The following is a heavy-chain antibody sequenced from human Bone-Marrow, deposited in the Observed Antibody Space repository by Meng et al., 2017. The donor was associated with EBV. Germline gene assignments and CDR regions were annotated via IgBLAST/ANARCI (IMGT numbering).Heavy chain of an antibody. V-gene: IGHV4-39*07. CDR2: IRHGRTT. D-gene: IGHD3-10*01. Sequence: LQPQASSPGLVKPSGPLSLTWSESGESTSGVGVHWSSIRQFPGKGLEYMGSIRHGRTTYHNPSLLSRVSISADMSNNRFSLTLKSLTAADTAKYYCARGEVRAVIITYFYSWGQGTLVTVSS. J-gene: IGHJ4*02. CDR3: ARGEVRAVIITYFYS. CDR1: GESTSGVGVH.